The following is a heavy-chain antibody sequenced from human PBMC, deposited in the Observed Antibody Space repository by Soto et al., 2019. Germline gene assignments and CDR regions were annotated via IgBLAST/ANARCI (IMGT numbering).Heavy chain of an antibody. J-gene: IGHJ4*02. CDR2: IYYSGST. CDR3: ATLFPRYCSGGSCYSDFDY. D-gene: IGHD2-15*01. V-gene: IGHV4-39*01. CDR1: GGSISSSSYY. Sequence: QLQLQESGPGLVKPSETLSLTCTVSGGSISSSSYYWGWIRQPPGKGLEWIGSIYYSGSTYYNPSLKSRVTISVDTSKNQFSLKLSSVTAADTAVYYCATLFPRYCSGGSCYSDFDYWGQGTLVTVSS.